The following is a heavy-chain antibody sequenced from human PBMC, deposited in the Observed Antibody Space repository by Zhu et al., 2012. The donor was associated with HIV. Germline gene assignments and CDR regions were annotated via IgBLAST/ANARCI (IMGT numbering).Heavy chain of an antibody. CDR2: IYHSGST. V-gene: IGHV4-59*11. CDR3: ARSRQRWLQYYHYGMDV. J-gene: IGHJ6*02. Sequence: QVQPQESGPGLVKPSETLSLTRTVSDGSIRSHYWSWIRQPPGKGLEWIGDIYHSGSTNYNPSLKSRVTISVDTSKNQFSLKVRSVTAADTAVYYCARSRQRWLQYYHYGMDVWGQGDHG. D-gene: IGHD5-24*01. CDR1: DGSIRSHY.